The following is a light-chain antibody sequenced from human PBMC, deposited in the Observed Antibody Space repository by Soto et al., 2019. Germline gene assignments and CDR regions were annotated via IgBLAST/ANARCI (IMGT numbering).Light chain of an antibody. CDR3: QQYNTYSVT. CDR2: GAS. Sequence: DIPMTQSPFTLSPSFGDRVTNTFRASQNIVNWLAWYQQKPGKAPKILIYGASTLERGVSSRFSGSGSGTEFTLTITNLQPDDFATYYCQQYNTYSVTFGQGTRLEIK. CDR1: QNIVNW. V-gene: IGKV1-5*01. J-gene: IGKJ5*01.